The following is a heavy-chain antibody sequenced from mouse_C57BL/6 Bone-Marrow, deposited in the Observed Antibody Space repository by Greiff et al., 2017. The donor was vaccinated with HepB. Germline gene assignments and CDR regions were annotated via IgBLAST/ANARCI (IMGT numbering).Heavy chain of an antibody. V-gene: IGHV5-12*01. CDR2: ISNGGSYT. CDR3: ARDPSSYGY. CDR1: GFTFSDYY. J-gene: IGHJ2*01. D-gene: IGHD1-1*01. Sequence: EVKLQESGGGLVQPGGSLKLSCAASGFTFSDYYMYWVRQTPEKRLEWVAYISNGGSYTYYPDNVKGRFTISRDNAKNNLYLQMSHLKSEDTAMYYCARDPSSYGYWGQGTTLTVSS.